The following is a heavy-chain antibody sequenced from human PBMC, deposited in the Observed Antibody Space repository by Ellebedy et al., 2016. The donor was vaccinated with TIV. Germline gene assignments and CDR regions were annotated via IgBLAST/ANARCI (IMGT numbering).Heavy chain of an antibody. CDR3: AKLIQHTDKDAVDI. Sequence: GESLKISCAASGFTVSSTYMSWVRQAPGKGLEWVSVIYSGGSTYYADSVKGRFTISRDNSKNTLYLQMNSLRAEDTAVYYCAKLIQHTDKDAVDIWGQGTMVTVSS. D-gene: IGHD2-21*01. J-gene: IGHJ3*02. CDR2: IYSGGST. V-gene: IGHV3-53*05. CDR1: GFTVSSTY.